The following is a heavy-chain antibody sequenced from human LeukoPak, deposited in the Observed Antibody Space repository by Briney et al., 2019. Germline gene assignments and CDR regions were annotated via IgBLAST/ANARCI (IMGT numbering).Heavy chain of an antibody. CDR3: AKCLPVLYYYDSSGPDY. CDR2: ISGSGGST. J-gene: IGHJ4*02. D-gene: IGHD3-22*01. Sequence: GGSLRLSCAASGFTFRSYAMSWVRQAPGKGLEWVSAISGSGGSTYYADSVKGRFTISRDNSKNTLYLQMNSLRAEDTAVYYCAKCLPVLYYYDSSGPDYWGQGTLVTVSS. V-gene: IGHV3-23*01. CDR1: GFTFRSYA.